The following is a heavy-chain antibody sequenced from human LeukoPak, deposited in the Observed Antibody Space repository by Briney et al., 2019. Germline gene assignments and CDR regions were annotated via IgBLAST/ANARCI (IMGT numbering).Heavy chain of an antibody. CDR3: ARVNLRGSNYNWFDP. J-gene: IGHJ5*02. Sequence: SVKVSCKTSGGTFLSHTFSWVRQAPGKGLEWMGKITPVIETANYAQTLQGRVSIYADKSTTTVYMDLSGLRPDDAAVYYCARVNLRGSNYNWFDPWGQGTRVTVSS. V-gene: IGHV1-69*08. CDR2: ITPVIETA. D-gene: IGHD3-10*01. CDR1: GGTFLSHT.